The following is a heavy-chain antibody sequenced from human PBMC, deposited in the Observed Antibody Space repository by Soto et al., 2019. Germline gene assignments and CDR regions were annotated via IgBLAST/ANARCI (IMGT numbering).Heavy chain of an antibody. J-gene: IGHJ4*02. Sequence: PSETLSLTCTVSGGSISSYYLSWIRQPPGKGLEWIGEIYHSGSTNYNPSLKSRVTISVDKSKNQFSLNLSSVTAADTAVYYCARFRTTVTTSDYWGQGTLVTVSS. V-gene: IGHV4-59*12. CDR1: GGSISSYY. CDR2: IYHSGST. D-gene: IGHD4-4*01. CDR3: ARFRTTVTTSDY.